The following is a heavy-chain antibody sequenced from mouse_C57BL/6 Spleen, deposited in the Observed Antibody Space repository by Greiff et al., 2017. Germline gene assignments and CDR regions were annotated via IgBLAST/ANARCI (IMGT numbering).Heavy chain of an antibody. CDR1: GYAFSSYW. Sequence: VKLVESGAELVKPGASVKISCKASGYAFSSYWMNWVKQRPGKGLEWIGQIYPGDGDTNYNGKFKGKATLTADKSSSTAYMQLSSLTSEDSAVYFCARRYYSNYFDYWGQGTTLTVSS. CDR3: ARRYYSNYFDY. CDR2: IYPGDGDT. D-gene: IGHD2-5*01. V-gene: IGHV1-80*01. J-gene: IGHJ2*01.